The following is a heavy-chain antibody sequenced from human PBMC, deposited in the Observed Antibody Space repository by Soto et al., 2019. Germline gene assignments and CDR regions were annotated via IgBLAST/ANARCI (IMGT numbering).Heavy chain of an antibody. D-gene: IGHD5-12*01. V-gene: IGHV4-34*01. Sequence: SETLSLTCAVYGGSFSGYYWSWIRQPPGKGLEWIGEINHSGSTNYNPSLKSRVTISVDTSKNQFSLKLSSVTAADTAVYYCARVYEGGVWFDPWGQGTLVTVSS. CDR1: GGSFSGYY. J-gene: IGHJ5*02. CDR3: ARVYEGGVWFDP. CDR2: INHSGST.